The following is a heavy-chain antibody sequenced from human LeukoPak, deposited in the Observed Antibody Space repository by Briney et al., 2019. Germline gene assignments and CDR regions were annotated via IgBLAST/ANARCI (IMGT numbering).Heavy chain of an antibody. J-gene: IGHJ4*02. D-gene: IGHD3-22*01. Sequence: ASVKVSCKASGYTFTRYYMHWVRQAPGQGLEWMGIISPSGASTSYAQKFQGRVTMTRDTSTSTVYMELSSLRSEDTAVYYCARGHGYYYDSSGYYYDYWGQGTLVTVSS. CDR1: GYTFTRYY. CDR3: ARGHGYYYDSSGYYYDY. V-gene: IGHV1-46*01. CDR2: ISPSGAST.